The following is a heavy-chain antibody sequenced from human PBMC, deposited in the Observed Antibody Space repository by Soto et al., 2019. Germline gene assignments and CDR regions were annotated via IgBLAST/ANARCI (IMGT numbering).Heavy chain of an antibody. CDR1: GGTFSSYT. J-gene: IGHJ5*02. CDR3: ARVSIAAAGTLYGWFDP. V-gene: IGHV1-69*02. Sequence: QVQLVQSGAEVKKPGSSVKVSCKASGGTFSSYTISWERQAPGQGLEWMGRIIPILGIANYAQKFQGRVTITADKSTSTAYMELSSLRSEDTAVYYCARVSIAAAGTLYGWFDPWGQGTLVTVSS. CDR2: IIPILGIA. D-gene: IGHD6-13*01.